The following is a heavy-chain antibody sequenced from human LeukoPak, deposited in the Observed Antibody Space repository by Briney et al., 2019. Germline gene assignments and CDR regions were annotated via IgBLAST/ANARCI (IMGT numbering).Heavy chain of an antibody. CDR3: ARQGYYGSGSYNWFDP. V-gene: IGHV4-30-2*03. D-gene: IGHD3-10*01. J-gene: IGHJ5*02. Sequence: SPTCAVSGCSISSGGYSWSWIRQPPRKGLGWIGYIYYSGSTYYNPSLKSRVTISVDTSKNQFSLKLSSVTAADTAVYYCARQGYYGSGSYNWFDPWGQGTLVTVSP. CDR1: GCSISSGGYS. CDR2: IYYSGST.